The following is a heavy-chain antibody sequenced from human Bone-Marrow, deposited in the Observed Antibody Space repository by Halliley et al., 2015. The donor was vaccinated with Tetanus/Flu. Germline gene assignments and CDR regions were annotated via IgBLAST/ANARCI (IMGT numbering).Heavy chain of an antibody. Sequence: SLRLSCAASGFTFTKHALSWVRQAPGEGLQWVSTISGDGRATSTLDSVKGRFTISRDNSMNTLFLQLNSLRVDDSALYYCARSPIVMSGARLSSRGPLDHWGQGTLVTVSS. CDR3: ARSPIVMSGARLSSRGPLDH. D-gene: IGHD3-10*01. CDR1: GFTFTKHA. V-gene: IGHV3-23*01. J-gene: IGHJ4*02. CDR2: ISGDGRAT.